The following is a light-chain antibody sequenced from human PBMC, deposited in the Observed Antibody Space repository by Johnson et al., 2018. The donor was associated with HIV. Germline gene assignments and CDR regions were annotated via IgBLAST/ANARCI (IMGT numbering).Light chain of an antibody. CDR2: DNN. CDR3: GTWESSLSAL. V-gene: IGLV1-51*01. J-gene: IGLJ1*01. CDR1: SSNIGNNY. Sequence: QSVLTQPPSVSAAPGQKVTSSCSGSSSNIGNNYVSWYQQLPGTAPKLLIYDNNKRPSGIPDRFSGSKSGTSATLAITGLQPGDEAEYYCGTWESSLSALFGTGTKVTVL.